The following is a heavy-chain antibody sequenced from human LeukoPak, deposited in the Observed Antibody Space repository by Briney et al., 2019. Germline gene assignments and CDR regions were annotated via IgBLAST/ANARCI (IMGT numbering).Heavy chain of an antibody. J-gene: IGHJ4*02. CDR2: IVSKTYGGTT. CDR3: TNSLFSGGNFYNRGIPY. D-gene: IGHD2-15*01. Sequence: GGSLRLSCTSSGFTFGDYAMSWFRQAPGKGLEWVGFIVSKTYGGTTEYAASVKGRFTISRDDSKSIAYLQMNSLKTEDNAGYYFTNSLFSGGNFYNRGIPYWGQGTLVTVSS. V-gene: IGHV3-49*03. CDR1: GFTFGDYA.